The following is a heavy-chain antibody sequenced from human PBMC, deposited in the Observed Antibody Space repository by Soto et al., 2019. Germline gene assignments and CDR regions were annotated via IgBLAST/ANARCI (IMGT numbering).Heavy chain of an antibody. CDR2: MNPNSGNT. D-gene: IGHD2-15*01. V-gene: IGHV1-8*01. Sequence: ASVKVSCKASGYTFTSYDINWVRQATGQGLERMGWMNPNSGNTGYAQKFQGRVSMTRNTSISTAYMELSSLRSEDTAVYYCARRYCSGGGCYHWPDPWGKGTLVTVSS. CDR1: GYTFTSYD. CDR3: ARRYCSGGGCYHWPDP. J-gene: IGHJ5*02.